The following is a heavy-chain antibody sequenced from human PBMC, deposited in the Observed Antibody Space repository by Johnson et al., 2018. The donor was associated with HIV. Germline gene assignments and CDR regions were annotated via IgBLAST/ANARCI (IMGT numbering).Heavy chain of an antibody. J-gene: IGHJ3*02. CDR2: IGTIDDT. CDR3: ARGLAYCGGDCSPDAFDI. D-gene: IGHD2-21*02. V-gene: IGHV3-13*01. CDR1: GFTFSSYD. Sequence: VQLVESGGDLVQPGGSLRLSCAASGFTFSSYDMHWVRQVRGKGLEWVSGIGTIDDTYYADSVMGRSTISSDNSKNTLYLHVNSLRAGDTAVYYCARGLAYCGGDCSPDAFDIWGQGTMVTVSS.